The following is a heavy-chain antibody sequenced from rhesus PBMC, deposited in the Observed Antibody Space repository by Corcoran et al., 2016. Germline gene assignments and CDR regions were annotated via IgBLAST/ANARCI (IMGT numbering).Heavy chain of an antibody. CDR1: GGPLSGYY. V-gene: IGHV4S5*01. CDR3: AREYSNYRRFDV. D-gene: IGHD4-23*01. CDR2: IGGSSGST. Sequence: QVQLEESGPGLVKPSETLSLTCAVSGGPLSGYYWKRLRQPPGKGLEGIGYIGGSSGSTDYNPSLKSRVTMSTDPSKNQLSLRLSSVTAADTAVYYCAREYSNYRRFDVWGPGVLVTVSS. J-gene: IGHJ5-1*01.